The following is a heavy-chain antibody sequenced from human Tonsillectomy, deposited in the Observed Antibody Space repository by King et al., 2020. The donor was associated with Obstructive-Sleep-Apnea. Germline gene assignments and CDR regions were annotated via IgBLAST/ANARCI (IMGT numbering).Heavy chain of an antibody. CDR1: GGSISSGDYY. D-gene: IGHD3-22*01. J-gene: IGHJ4*02. CDR2: IYYSGST. V-gene: IGHV4-30-4*01. Sequence: QLQESGPGLVKPSQTLSLICTVSGGSISSGDYYWSWIRQPPGKGLEWIGYIYYSGSTYYNPSLKSRVTISIDTSKNQFSLKLSSVTAADTAGYFCARAVKTYYYDSSGLDYWGQGTLVTVSS. CDR3: ARAVKTYYYDSSGLDY.